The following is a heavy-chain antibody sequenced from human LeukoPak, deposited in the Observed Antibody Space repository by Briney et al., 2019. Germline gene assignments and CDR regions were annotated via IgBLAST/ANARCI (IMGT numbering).Heavy chain of an antibody. CDR3: ARALHLERRWGGFDM. V-gene: IGHV3-21*01. CDR2: SSSSSSDK. CDR1: GFSLNSYS. D-gene: IGHD1-1*01. Sequence: GGSLRLSCAASGFSLNSYSMNWVRQAPGKGLEWVASSSSSSSDKYYADSVKGRFTVSRDNAENSLYLQMSSLRAEDTAVYYCARALHLERRWGGFDMWGPGTVLTVSS. J-gene: IGHJ3*02.